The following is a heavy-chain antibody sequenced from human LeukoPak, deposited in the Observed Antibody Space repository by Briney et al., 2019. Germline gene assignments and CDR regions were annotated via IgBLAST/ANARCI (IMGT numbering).Heavy chain of an antibody. CDR1: GGSFSGYY. CDR2: INHSGST. V-gene: IGHV4-34*01. D-gene: IGHD2-2*01. J-gene: IGHJ5*02. CDR3: ASVEEEVVVPAAINWFDP. Sequence: SETLSLTCAVYGGSFSGYYWSWIRQPPGKGLEWIGEINHSGSTNYNPSLKSRVTISVDTSKNQFSLKLSSVPAADTAVYYCASVEEEVVVPAAINWFDPWGQGTLVTVSS.